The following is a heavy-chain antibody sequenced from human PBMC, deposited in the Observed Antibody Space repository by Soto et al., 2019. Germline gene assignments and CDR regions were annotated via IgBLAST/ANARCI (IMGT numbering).Heavy chain of an antibody. J-gene: IGHJ5*02. Sequence: QVQLVQSGAEVKKPGSSVKVSCKASGGTFSSYAISWVRQAPGQGLEWMGGIIPIFGTANYAQKFQGRVTITADESTSTAYMELSSLRSEDKAVYYCARDRYYYDSSGYNEVENWFAPWGQGTLVTVSS. CDR2: IIPIFGTA. CDR1: GGTFSSYA. V-gene: IGHV1-69*01. D-gene: IGHD3-22*01. CDR3: ARDRYYYDSSGYNEVENWFAP.